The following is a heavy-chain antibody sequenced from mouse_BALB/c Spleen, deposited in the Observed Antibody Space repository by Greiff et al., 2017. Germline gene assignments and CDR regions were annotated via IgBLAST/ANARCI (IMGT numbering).Heavy chain of an antibody. CDR3: ARDRYDYLYAMDY. V-gene: IGHV2-9*02. D-gene: IGHD2-4*01. J-gene: IGHJ4*01. CDR1: GFSLTSYG. CDR2: IWAGGST. Sequence: QVQLKQSGPGLVAPSQSLSITCTVSGFSLTSYGVHWVRQPPGKGLEWLGVIWAGGSTNYNSALMSRLSISKDNSKSQVFLKMNSLQTDDTAMYYCARDRYDYLYAMDYWGQGTSVTVSS.